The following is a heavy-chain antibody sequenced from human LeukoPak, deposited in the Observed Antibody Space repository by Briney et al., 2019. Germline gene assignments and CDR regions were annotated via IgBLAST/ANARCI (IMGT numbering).Heavy chain of an antibody. CDR3: AKDLRLWAAPDY. D-gene: IGHD2-21*01. Sequence: GGSLRLSCAASGFTFSDYWMHWVRQAPGKGLVWVSRISSDGSRVTYADSVKGRFTISRDNAKNTLYLQMNSLRAEDTAVYYCAKDLRLWAAPDYWGQGTLVTVSS. CDR1: GFTFSDYW. V-gene: IGHV3-74*01. CDR2: ISSDGSRV. J-gene: IGHJ4*02.